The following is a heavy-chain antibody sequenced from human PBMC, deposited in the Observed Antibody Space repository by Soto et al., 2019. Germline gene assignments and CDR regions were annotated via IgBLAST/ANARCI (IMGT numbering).Heavy chain of an antibody. J-gene: IGHJ4*02. CDR1: GFTFSSYA. CDR3: ARDSGYSYGPLDY. D-gene: IGHD5-18*01. Sequence: PGGSLKLSCAASGFTFSSYAMHWVRQAPGKGLEWVAPISYDGSDKDYADSVKGRFTISRDNAKNSLYLQMNSLRAEDTAVYYCARDSGYSYGPLDYWGQGTLVTVSS. V-gene: IGHV3-30-3*01. CDR2: ISYDGSDK.